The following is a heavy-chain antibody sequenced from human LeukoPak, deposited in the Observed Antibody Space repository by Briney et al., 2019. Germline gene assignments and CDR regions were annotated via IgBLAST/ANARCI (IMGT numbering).Heavy chain of an antibody. CDR2: VNGRGATT. D-gene: IGHD7-27*01. V-gene: IGHV3-23*01. CDR3: AKAPATGEGYYFYYMDV. CDR1: GFTFSDYA. J-gene: IGHJ6*03. Sequence: GGSLRLSCAASGFASGFTFSDYAVSWVRQAPGKGPEWVASVNGRGATTYYADSVRGRFTISRDNSKNTLYLQMISLGADDTAIYFCAKAPATGEGYYFYYMDVWGKGTTVTVSS.